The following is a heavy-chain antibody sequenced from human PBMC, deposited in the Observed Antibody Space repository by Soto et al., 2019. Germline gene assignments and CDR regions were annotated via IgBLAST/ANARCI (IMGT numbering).Heavy chain of an antibody. D-gene: IGHD6-13*01. J-gene: IGHJ3*01. V-gene: IGHV1-69*01. CDR3: ARGGTSGWLKGAYDV. Sequence: QVQLVQSGAEVKKPGSSVKVSCKASGGTLNKHAITWVRRAPGQGLEWLGGIIPMFGIPNYPQKFQGRVTITADDSTNTSHMALHILTSDDTAVYYCARGGTSGWLKGAYDVWGQGTMVTVSS. CDR2: IIPMFGIP. CDR1: GGTLNKHA.